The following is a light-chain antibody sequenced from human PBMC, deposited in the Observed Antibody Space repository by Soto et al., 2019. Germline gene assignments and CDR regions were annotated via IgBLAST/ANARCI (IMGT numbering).Light chain of an antibody. CDR3: QQVKSFPWT. Sequence: DIHLTQSPSYHSTSVGDRVTITCRASQGIYTYLAWYQQKPGKAPNLLMYVTSTLQSGVPSRFSGSGSGTDFTLTISSLQPEDFATYYCQQVKSFPWTFGQGTKVDIK. V-gene: IGKV1-9*01. CDR2: VTS. J-gene: IGKJ1*01. CDR1: QGIYTY.